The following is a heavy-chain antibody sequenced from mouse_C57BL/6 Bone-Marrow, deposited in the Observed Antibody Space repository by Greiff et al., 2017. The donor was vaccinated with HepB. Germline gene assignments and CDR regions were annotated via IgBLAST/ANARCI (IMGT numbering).Heavy chain of an antibody. D-gene: IGHD2-1*01. CDR1: GYTFTSYG. V-gene: IGHV1-81*01. CDR2: IYPRSGNT. Sequence: QVQLQQSGAELARPGSSVKLSCKASGYTFTSYGISWVKQRTGQGLEWIGEIYPRSGNTYYNEKFKGKATLTADKYSSTAYMELRSLTSEDSAVYFCARRYYGNAWFAYWGQGTLVTVSA. J-gene: IGHJ3*01. CDR3: ARRYYGNAWFAY.